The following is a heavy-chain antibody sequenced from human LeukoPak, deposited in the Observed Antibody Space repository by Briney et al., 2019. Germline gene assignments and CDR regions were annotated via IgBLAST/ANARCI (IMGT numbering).Heavy chain of an antibody. CDR1: GGSFSDYY. CDR3: AGSGKVFDY. CDR2: INHSGST. J-gene: IGHJ4*02. V-gene: IGHV4-34*01. D-gene: IGHD3-10*01. Sequence: PSETLSLTCAVYGGSFSDYYWSWIRQPPGKGLEWIGEINHSGSTNYNPSLKSRVTISVDTSKNQFSLKLSSVTAADTAVYYCAGSGKVFDYWGQGTLVTVSS.